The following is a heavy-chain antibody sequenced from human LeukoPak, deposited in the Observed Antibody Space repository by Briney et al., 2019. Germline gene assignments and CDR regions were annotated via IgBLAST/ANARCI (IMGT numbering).Heavy chain of an antibody. CDR2: INPNSGGT. J-gene: IGHJ4*02. CDR3: ARVPDRAMVKFDY. V-gene: IGHV1-2*02. D-gene: IGHD5-18*01. Sequence: ASVKVSCKASGYTFTGYYMHWVRQAPGQGLEWMGWINPNSGGTNYAQKFQGRVTMTRDTSIRTASLELSRLRDDDAVEYCCARVPDRAMVKFDYWDQGNLVTVSS. CDR1: GYTFTGYY.